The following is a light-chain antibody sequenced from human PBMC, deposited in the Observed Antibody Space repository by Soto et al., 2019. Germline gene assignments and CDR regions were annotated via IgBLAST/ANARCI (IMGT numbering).Light chain of an antibody. V-gene: IGKV3-15*01. Sequence: EIVMTQSPATLSVSPGERATLSCRASQSVSSNLAWYQQKPGQAPRLLIYGASTRATGIPARFSGSGSATEITLTISSLQSEDFAVYYCQQYNNWPPFTFGPGTKVDIK. J-gene: IGKJ3*01. CDR3: QQYNNWPPFT. CDR2: GAS. CDR1: QSVSSN.